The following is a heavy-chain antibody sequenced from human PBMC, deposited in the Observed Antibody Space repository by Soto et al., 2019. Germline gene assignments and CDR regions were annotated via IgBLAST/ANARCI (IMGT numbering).Heavy chain of an antibody. Sequence: QGTLKESGPTLVKPTQTLTLTCSFSGFSLTTSGVGVGWIRQSPGKALEWLALIYWSGDEHYRPSLKSRLSIFKDTSKNHVVLIMTDMDPVDTATYYCARGLATLPVFVFDIWGQGTMVTVSS. J-gene: IGHJ3*02. CDR3: ARGLATLPVFVFDI. CDR2: IYWSGDE. CDR1: GFSLTTSGVG. D-gene: IGHD6-6*01. V-gene: IGHV2-5*01.